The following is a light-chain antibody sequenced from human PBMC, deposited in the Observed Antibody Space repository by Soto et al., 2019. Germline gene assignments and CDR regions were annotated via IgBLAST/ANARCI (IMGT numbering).Light chain of an antibody. J-gene: IGKJ3*01. V-gene: IGKV1-17*01. CDR3: QQDLRPPLT. CDR2: AAS. CDR1: EVIRDY. Sequence: SSVGSRVTITCRTSEVIRDYLGWFQQKPGKAPKRLIYAASTLQSGVPSRFSASGSGTDFTLTISSLQPEDFATYYCQQDLRPPLTFGPGTKVDIK.